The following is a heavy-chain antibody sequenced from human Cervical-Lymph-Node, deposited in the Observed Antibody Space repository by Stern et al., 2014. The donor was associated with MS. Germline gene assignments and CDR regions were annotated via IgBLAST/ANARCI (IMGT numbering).Heavy chain of an antibody. CDR3: TRQESGRRGVFEY. CDR1: GYIFDTDW. Sequence: EVQLEESGAEVKKPGQSLKISCKASGYIFDTDWIAWVRQMPGKGIEWMGSIYAGDSDARYSPSFLGHVTISVDKSITTAYLQWSSLKASDTAMYYCTRQESGRRGVFEYWGQGTLATVSP. D-gene: IGHD1-26*01. J-gene: IGHJ4*02. CDR2: IYAGDSDA. V-gene: IGHV5-51*01.